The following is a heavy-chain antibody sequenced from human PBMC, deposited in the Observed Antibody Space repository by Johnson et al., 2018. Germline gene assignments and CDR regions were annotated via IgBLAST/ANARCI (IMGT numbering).Heavy chain of an antibody. Sequence: QVQLVESGGGVLQPGRSXRLSCAASGFTFSNYAIHWVRQAPGKGLEWVAVISYDGRTKYYVDSVKGRFTISRDNSKNTLYLQMNSLRAEDSAVYSCARDGSYYYYGMDVWGQGTTVTVSS. CDR2: ISYDGRTK. CDR1: GFTFSNYA. J-gene: IGHJ6*02. V-gene: IGHV3-30*03. CDR3: ARDGSYYYYGMDV.